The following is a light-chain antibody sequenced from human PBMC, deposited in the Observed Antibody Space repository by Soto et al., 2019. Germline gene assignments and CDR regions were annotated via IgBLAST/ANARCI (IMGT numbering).Light chain of an antibody. CDR3: QHYKSYSEP. V-gene: IGKV1-5*03. J-gene: IGKJ1*01. Sequence: DIPMTQSPSTMTASVGERVTISCRASQTISSWVAWYQQKAGKAPKLLSDKASTLKSGVPSRCRGSGSGTECTLTISSLQPDDVATYYCQHYKSYSEPFGQGTKVDIK. CDR2: KAS. CDR1: QTISSW.